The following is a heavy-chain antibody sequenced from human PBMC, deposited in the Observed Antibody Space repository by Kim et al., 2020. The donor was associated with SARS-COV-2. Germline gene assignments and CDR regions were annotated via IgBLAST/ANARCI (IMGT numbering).Heavy chain of an antibody. D-gene: IGHD3-10*01. CDR3: ASVDGVRGVH. V-gene: IGHV1-3*01. Sequence: NTKYSQKFQGRVTITRDTSASTAYMELSSLRSEDTAVYYCASVDGVRGVHWGQGTLVTVSS. J-gene: IGHJ4*02. CDR2: NT.